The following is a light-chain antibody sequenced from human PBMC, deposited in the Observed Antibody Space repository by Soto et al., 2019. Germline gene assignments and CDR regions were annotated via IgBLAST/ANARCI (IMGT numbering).Light chain of an antibody. CDR1: QSVSSN. V-gene: IGKV3-15*01. Sequence: EIVMTQSPATLSVSPGERATLSCRASQSVSSNLAWYQQKPGQAPRLLIYGASTRATGIPARFSGSGSGTEFTLSISSLQSEDFELYYCQQYNNWPPTFGQGTKVEIK. J-gene: IGKJ1*01. CDR3: QQYNNWPPT. CDR2: GAS.